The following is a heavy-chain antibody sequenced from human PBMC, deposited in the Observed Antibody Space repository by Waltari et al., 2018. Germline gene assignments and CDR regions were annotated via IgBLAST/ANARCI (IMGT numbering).Heavy chain of an antibody. CDR1: GYSISSGSY. Sequence: QVQLQESGPGLVKPSETLSSTCPVHGYSISSGSYRGWTGQPPGKGLEWIGSIYHSGSTYYNPSLKSRVTISVDTSKNQFSLKLSSVTAADTAVYYCASMPYSSCWYEDYWGQGTLVTVSS. CDR2: IYHSGST. D-gene: IGHD6-19*01. V-gene: IGHV4-38-2*01. CDR3: ASMPYSSCWYEDY. J-gene: IGHJ4*02.